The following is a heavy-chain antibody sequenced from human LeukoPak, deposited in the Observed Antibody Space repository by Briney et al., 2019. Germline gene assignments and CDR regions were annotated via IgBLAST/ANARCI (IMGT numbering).Heavy chain of an antibody. D-gene: IGHD6-6*01. CDR2: ISAYNGNT. CDR1: GYTFTSYG. V-gene: IGHV1-18*01. J-gene: IGHJ5*02. Sequence: ASVKVSXKASGYTFTSYGISWVRQAPGQGLEWMGWISAYNGNTNYAQKLQGRVTMTTDTSTSTAYMELRSLRSDDTAVYYCARDLRSSATSTNWFDPWGQGTLVTVSS. CDR3: ARDLRSSATSTNWFDP.